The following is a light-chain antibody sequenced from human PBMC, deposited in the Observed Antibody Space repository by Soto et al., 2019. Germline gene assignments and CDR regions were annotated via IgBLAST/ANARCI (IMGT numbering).Light chain of an antibody. J-gene: IGLJ2*01. V-gene: IGLV7-46*01. CDR3: LLSYSGARV. CDR1: TGAVTSGHY. CDR2: DPS. Sequence: QAVVTQEPSLPVSPGGTVTLNCGSSTGAVTSGHYPYWFQQKPGQAPRTLIHDPSNRHSWTPARFSGSLLGGNAALTLSGAQPEDEAEYYCLLSYSGARVFGGGTQLTVL.